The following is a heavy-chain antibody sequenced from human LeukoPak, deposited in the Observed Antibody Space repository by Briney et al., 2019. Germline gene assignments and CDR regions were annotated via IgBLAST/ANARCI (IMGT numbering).Heavy chain of an antibody. CDR3: ARGEQLWLPNFNY. CDR1: GGSFSGYY. D-gene: IGHD5-18*01. Sequence: SETLSLTCAVYGGSFSGYYWSWIRQPPGKGLEWIGEINHSGSTNYNLSLKSRVTISVDTSKNQFSLKLSSVTAADTAVYYCARGEQLWLPNFNYWGQGTLVTVSS. J-gene: IGHJ4*02. V-gene: IGHV4-34*01. CDR2: INHSGST.